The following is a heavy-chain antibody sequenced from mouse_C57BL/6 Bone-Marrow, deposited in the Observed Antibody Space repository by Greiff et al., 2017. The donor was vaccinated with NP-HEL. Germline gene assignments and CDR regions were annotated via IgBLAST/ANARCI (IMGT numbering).Heavy chain of an antibody. Sequence: QVQLQQSGAELVRPGASVTLSCKASGYTFTDYEMHWVKQTPVHGLEWIGAIDPETGGTAYNQKFKGKAILTADKSSSTAYMELRSLTSEDSAVYYCTRYDGYYVNYYAMDYWGQGTPVTVSS. D-gene: IGHD2-3*01. CDR2: IDPETGGT. CDR3: TRYDGYYVNYYAMDY. V-gene: IGHV1-15*01. CDR1: GYTFTDYE. J-gene: IGHJ4*01.